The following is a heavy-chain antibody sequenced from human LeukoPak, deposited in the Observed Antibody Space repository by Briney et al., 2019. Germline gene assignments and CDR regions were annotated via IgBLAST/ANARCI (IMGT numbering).Heavy chain of an antibody. CDR2: INWNGGST. CDR3: ARDGGYNTNYDY. CDR1: GFTFDDYG. D-gene: IGHD5-24*01. V-gene: IGHV3-20*04. J-gene: IGHJ4*02. Sequence: GGSLRLSCAASGFTFDDYGMSWVRQAPGKGLEWVPGINWNGGSTGYADSVKGRFTISRDNAKNSLYLQMNSLRAEDTALYYCARDGGYNTNYDYWGQGTLVTVSS.